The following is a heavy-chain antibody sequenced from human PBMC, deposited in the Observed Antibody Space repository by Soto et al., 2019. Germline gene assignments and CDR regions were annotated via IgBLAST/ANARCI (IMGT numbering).Heavy chain of an antibody. CDR3: GRVSVFGYYMDV. J-gene: IGHJ6*03. CDR1: GYTFTSYG. V-gene: IGHV1-18*01. D-gene: IGHD3-10*01. CDR2: ISGYNGNT. Sequence: ASVKVSCKASGYTFTSYGISWVRQAPGQGLEWMGWISGYNGNTKYAQKLQGRVTMTTDTPTSTAYMELRSLKSDDTAVYYCGRVSVFGYYMDVWGKGTSVTVSS.